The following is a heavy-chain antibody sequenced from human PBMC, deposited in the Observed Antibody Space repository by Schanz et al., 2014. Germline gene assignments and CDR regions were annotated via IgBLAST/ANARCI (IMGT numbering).Heavy chain of an antibody. V-gene: IGHV1-18*01. CDR1: GYSFTDYA. CDR2: ISGYNGDT. Sequence: QLMQSGSEVRKPGASVKVSCKASGYSFTDYAIHWVRQAPGQGLEWMGWISGYNGDTNYAPKFQDRVTMTTDTSTGITSLELRNLKSDDTAVYYCARGGFFDSTSFDSWGQGTLLTVSS. D-gene: IGHD2-2*01. CDR3: ARGGFFDSTSFDS. J-gene: IGHJ4*02.